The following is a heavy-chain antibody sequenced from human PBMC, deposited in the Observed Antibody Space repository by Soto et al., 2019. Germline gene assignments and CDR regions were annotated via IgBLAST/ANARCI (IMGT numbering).Heavy chain of an antibody. Sequence: SETLSLTCAVSGYSISSGYYWGWIRQPPGKGLEWIGSIYHSGSTYYNPSLKSRVTISVDTSTNQFSLKLSSVTAADTAVYYCARVHSFALDYYDSSGHRLFAVDIWGQGTMVTVSS. CDR3: ARVHSFALDYYDSSGHRLFAVDI. V-gene: IGHV4-38-2*01. CDR2: IYHSGST. J-gene: IGHJ3*02. CDR1: GYSISSGYY. D-gene: IGHD3-22*01.